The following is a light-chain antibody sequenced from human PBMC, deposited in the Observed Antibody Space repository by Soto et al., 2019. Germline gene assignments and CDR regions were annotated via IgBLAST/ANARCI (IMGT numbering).Light chain of an antibody. V-gene: IGKV4-1*01. CDR1: QSVLYSSNNKNY. J-gene: IGKJ1*01. Sequence: DIVMTQSPDSLAVSLGERATINCKSSQSVLYSSNNKNYFAWYQQKPGQPPKLLIYWASTRESGVPDRFSGSGCGTDFTLTISSLQAEDVAVSYCQQYYSTPPWTFGQGTKVEIK. CDR3: QQYYSTPPWT. CDR2: WAS.